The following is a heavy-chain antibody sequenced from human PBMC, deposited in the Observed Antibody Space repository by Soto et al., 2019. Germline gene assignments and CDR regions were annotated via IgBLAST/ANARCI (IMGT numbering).Heavy chain of an antibody. CDR3: ARDGGAATPLAY. Sequence: SETLSLTCTVSGGSVSSGSYYWSWIRQPPGKGLEWIGYIYYSGSTSYNPSLKSRVTISVDTSKNQFSLTLSSVTAADTAVYYCARDGGAATPLAYWGQGTLVTVSS. J-gene: IGHJ4*02. D-gene: IGHD3-16*01. V-gene: IGHV4-61*01. CDR2: IYYSGST. CDR1: GGSVSSGSYY.